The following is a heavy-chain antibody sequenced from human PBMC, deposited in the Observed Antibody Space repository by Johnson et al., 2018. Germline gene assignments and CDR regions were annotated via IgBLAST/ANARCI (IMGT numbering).Heavy chain of an antibody. CDR3: ARGGAMDV. V-gene: IGHV1-69*12. J-gene: IGHJ6*02. Sequence: QVQLVQSGAEVKEPGSSVKVSCKASGDTFSSYAFNWVRQAPGQGLEWMGGIIPVSRTPKYSQRIQGRVRIIADESTSTVYMELRSLRSTDTAVYYCARGGAMDVWGQGTTVTVSS. D-gene: IGHD6-25*01. CDR1: GDTFSSYA. CDR2: IIPVSRTP.